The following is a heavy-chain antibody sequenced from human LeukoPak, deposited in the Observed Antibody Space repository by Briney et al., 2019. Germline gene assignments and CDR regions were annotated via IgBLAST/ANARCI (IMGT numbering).Heavy chain of an antibody. D-gene: IGHD3-16*02. J-gene: IGHJ5*02. CDR3: AKDMITFGGVIVRGFDP. CDR1: GFTFDDYA. CDR2: ISWNSGSI. V-gene: IGHV3-9*01. Sequence: GGSLRLSCAASGFTFDDYAMHWVRQAPGKGLEWVSGISWNSGSIGYADSVKGRFTISRDNAKNSLYLQMNSLRAEDTALYYCAKDMITFGGVIVRGFDPWGQGTLVTVSS.